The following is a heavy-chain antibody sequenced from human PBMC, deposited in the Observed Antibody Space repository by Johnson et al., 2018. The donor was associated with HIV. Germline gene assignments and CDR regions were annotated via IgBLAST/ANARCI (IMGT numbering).Heavy chain of an antibody. V-gene: IGHV3-30-3*01. Sequence: QMQLVESGGGAVQPGRSLRLSCEASGFTFSNYAMHWVRQAPGKGLEWVAVISYDGSNKYYADSVKGRFTISRDNSKNTLYLQMNSLRAEDKAVYYCSKGNGDYPSDAFDIWGQGTMVTVSS. CDR2: ISYDGSNK. J-gene: IGHJ3*02. CDR1: GFTFSNYA. D-gene: IGHD4-17*01. CDR3: SKGNGDYPSDAFDI.